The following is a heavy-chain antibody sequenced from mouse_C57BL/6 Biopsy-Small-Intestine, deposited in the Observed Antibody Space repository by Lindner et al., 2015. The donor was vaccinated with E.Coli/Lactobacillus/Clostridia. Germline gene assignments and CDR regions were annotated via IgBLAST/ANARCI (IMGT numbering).Heavy chain of an antibody. J-gene: IGHJ4*01. CDR2: GSTLTGGGT. CDR1: GYTFTGYN. Sequence: SVKVSCKASGYTFTGYNMHWVRQAPGQGLEWDGTGSTLTGGGTVYAQNFQGRVTVTRDTSVSTAYMELSRLRSEDTAVYYCARGTYWSDTSGYSETPKFDCWGQGTLVTVSS. D-gene: IGHD1-3*01. V-gene: IGHV1-18*01. CDR3: ARGTYWSDTSGYSETPKFDC.